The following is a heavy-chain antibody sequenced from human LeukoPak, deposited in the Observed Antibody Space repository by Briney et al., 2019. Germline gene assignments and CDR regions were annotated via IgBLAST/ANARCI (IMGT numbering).Heavy chain of an antibody. Sequence: SETLSLTCTVSGGSISSYYWSWIRQPPGKRLEWIGYIFYGGSTNYNPSLKSRVTMSLNTPKNQFSLNLNSVTAADTAVYYCTRTSASTAIDYWGQGTLVTVSS. V-gene: IGHV4-59*01. D-gene: IGHD4-17*01. CDR3: TRTSASTAIDY. CDR1: GGSISSYY. J-gene: IGHJ4*02. CDR2: IFYGGST.